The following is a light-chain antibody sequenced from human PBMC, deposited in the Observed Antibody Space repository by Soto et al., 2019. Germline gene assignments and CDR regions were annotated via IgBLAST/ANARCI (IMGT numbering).Light chain of an antibody. CDR2: VAS. J-gene: IGKJ4*01. V-gene: IGKV3-20*01. CDR3: QQYDTSPLLT. CDR1: QSLSSNY. Sequence: EIVLTQSPGTLSLSPGERATLSCRASQSLSSNYLAWYQQKPDQAPRLLIYVASSRATGIPDRFSVSGSGTDFTLTISRVEPEDFAVYYCQQYDTSPLLTFGGGTKVEIK.